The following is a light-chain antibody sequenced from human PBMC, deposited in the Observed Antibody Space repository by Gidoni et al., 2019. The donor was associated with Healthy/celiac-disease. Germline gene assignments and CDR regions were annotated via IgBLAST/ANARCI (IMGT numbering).Light chain of an antibody. CDR2: GKN. J-gene: IGLJ3*02. CDR3: SSRDGSGNPWV. V-gene: IGLV3-19*01. CDR1: SLRSYY. Sequence: SSELTQDPAVSVALGQTVRITRQGDSLRSYYASRYQQKPGQPPVLVIYGKNNRPTGIPDRFSGTSSGNTASLTITGAQAEDEADYYCSSRDGSGNPWVFGGGTKLTVL.